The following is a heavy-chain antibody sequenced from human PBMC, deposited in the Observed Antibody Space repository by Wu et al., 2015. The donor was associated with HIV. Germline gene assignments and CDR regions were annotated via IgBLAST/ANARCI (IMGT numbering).Heavy chain of an antibody. V-gene: IGHV1-2*02. J-gene: IGHJ4*02. Sequence: QVQLVQSGAEVKKPGASVKVSCGTSGYTFTNYYIHWVRQVPGHGLEWMAWINPSGGATIYAEAFEGRVTITADEVTKTGYMEMTSLRSDDTAVYYCVRDGGGIDGDEYWGQGTQVIVSS. CDR2: INPSGGAT. CDR1: GYTFTNYY. D-gene: IGHD3-16*01. CDR3: VRDGGGIDGDEY.